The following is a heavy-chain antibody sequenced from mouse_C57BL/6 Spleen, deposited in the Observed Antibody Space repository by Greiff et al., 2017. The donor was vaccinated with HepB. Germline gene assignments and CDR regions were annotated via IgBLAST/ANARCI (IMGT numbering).Heavy chain of an antibody. J-gene: IGHJ2*01. V-gene: IGHV5-4*03. CDR1: GFTFSSYA. Sequence: EVKVEESGGGLVKPGGSLKLSCAASGFTFSSYAMSWVRQTPEKRLEWVATISDGGSYTYYPDNVKGRFTISRDNAKNNLYLQMSHLKSEDTAMYYCARVGDFDYWGQGTTLTVSS. D-gene: IGHD3-1*01. CDR3: ARVGDFDY. CDR2: ISDGGSYT.